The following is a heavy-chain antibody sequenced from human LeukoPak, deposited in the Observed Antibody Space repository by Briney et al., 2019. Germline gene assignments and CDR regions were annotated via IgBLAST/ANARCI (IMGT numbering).Heavy chain of an antibody. CDR3: ATGAGRGYNL. CDR1: GFTFSGYA. V-gene: IGHV3-23*01. J-gene: IGHJ4*02. Sequence: GGSLRLSGAASGFTFSGYAMSWVRQVPGKGLEWVSAISGSGGSTYYADSVKGRFTISRDNSKNTLYLQMNSLRAEDTAVYYCATGAGRGYNLWGQGTLITVSS. D-gene: IGHD5-24*01. CDR2: ISGSGGST.